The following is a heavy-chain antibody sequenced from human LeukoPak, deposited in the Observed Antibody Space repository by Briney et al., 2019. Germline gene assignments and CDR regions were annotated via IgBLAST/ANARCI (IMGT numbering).Heavy chain of an antibody. CDR1: GFTFSSYA. V-gene: IGHV3-30-3*01. CDR3: ASARVVEVLATPTALDY. D-gene: IGHD2-15*01. J-gene: IGHJ4*02. Sequence: PGGSLRLSCAASGFTFSSYAMHWVRQAPGKGLEVVAIISYDGSDTYYTDSVKGRFTISRDNSKNTRYLQMNSLRAEDTAVYYCASARVVEVLATPTALDYWGQGTLVTASS. CDR2: ISYDGSDT.